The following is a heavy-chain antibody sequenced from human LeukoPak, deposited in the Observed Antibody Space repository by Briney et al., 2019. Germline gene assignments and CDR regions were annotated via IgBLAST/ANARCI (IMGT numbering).Heavy chain of an antibody. D-gene: IGHD3-16*01. J-gene: IGHJ4*02. CDR2: IRYDGSNK. Sequence: PGGSLRLSCAASGFTFSSYGMHWVRQAPGKGLEWVAFIRYDGSNKYYADSVKGRFTISRDISKNTLYLQMHSLRAEDTAVYYCARELSQMNGRMYYFDYWGQGALVTVSS. V-gene: IGHV3-30*02. CDR1: GFTFSSYG. CDR3: ARELSQMNGRMYYFDY.